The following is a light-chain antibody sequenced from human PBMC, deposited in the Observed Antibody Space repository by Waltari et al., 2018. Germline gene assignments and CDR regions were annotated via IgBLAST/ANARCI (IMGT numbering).Light chain of an antibody. V-gene: IGLV1-44*01. CDR3: ATWDDTLHGCWV. CDR2: TAK. CDR1: SSNIGSDT. Sequence: QSVLTQPPSASGTPGQRVTISCSGSSSNIGSDTVNWCQHLPGTAPKLLIHTAKPRPSGVPYRFSGSKSGTSASLAISGLQAEEEADYYCATWDDTLHGCWVFGGGTKLTVL. J-gene: IGLJ3*02.